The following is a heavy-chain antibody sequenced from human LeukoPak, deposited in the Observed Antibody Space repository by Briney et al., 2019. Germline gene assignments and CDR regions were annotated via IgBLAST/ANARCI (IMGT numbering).Heavy chain of an antibody. Sequence: AGKSLRLSRAASGFTFTNYGIHWARQAPGRGLEWVAFISYDGSNKYYGDSVKGRFTISRDNSKNTLDLQMNSLGAEDTAVYYCARDEFSKSSTYYYFYGLDVWGQGTPVTVS. CDR1: GFTFTNYG. D-gene: IGHD6-6*01. V-gene: IGHV3-33*01. CDR2: ISYDGSNK. CDR3: ARDEFSKSSTYYYFYGLDV. J-gene: IGHJ6*02.